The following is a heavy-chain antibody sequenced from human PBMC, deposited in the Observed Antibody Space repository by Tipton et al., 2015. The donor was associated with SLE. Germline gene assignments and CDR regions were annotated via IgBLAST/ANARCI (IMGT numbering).Heavy chain of an antibody. V-gene: IGHV3-7*05. Sequence: GSLRLSCAASGFTFSRYWMTWVRQAPGKGLEWVAGMKRDGSEKQYVDSVKGRFTISRDNARNSLYLQMNSLGAEDTAVYYCAKVKAALTTVTTLFDYWGQGTLVTVSS. CDR2: MKRDGSEK. CDR1: GFTFSRYW. CDR3: AKVKAALTTVTTLFDY. D-gene: IGHD4-17*01. J-gene: IGHJ4*02.